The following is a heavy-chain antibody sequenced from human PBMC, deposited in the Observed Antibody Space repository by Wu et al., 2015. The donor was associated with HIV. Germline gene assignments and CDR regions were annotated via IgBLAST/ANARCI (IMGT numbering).Heavy chain of an antibody. J-gene: IGHJ4*02. Sequence: QVQLVQSGAEVKKPGASVKVSCKASGYTFTTYDINWVRQATGQGLEWMGWMNPNSGGTNYAQKFQGRVTMTRDTSISTAYMELSRLRSDDTAVYYCATWKVVADSLRLDYWGQGTWSPSPQ. D-gene: IGHD2-15*01. V-gene: IGHV1-2*02. CDR1: GYTFTTYD. CDR2: MNPNSGGT. CDR3: ATWKVVADSLRLDY.